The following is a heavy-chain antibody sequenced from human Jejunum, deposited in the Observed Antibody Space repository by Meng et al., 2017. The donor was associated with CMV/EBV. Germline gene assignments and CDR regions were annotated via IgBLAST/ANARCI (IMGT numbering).Heavy chain of an antibody. CDR1: AASIGSGTYY. V-gene: IGHV4-31*03. CDR2: IHSRGSI. Sequence: CSVSAASIGSGTYYWSWIRQHPGKGLEWIGFIHSRGSIYYNPSLKSRVSISSDTSNNYFSLTLTSVTPADTAIYYCARDTIRDGVDYWGQGTLVTVSS. J-gene: IGHJ4*02. CDR3: ARDTIRDGVDY. D-gene: IGHD3-3*01.